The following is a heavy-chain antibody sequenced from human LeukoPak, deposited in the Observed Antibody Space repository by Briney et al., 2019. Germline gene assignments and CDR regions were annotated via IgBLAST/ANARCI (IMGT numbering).Heavy chain of an antibody. CDR2: ISGSGGST. D-gene: IGHD5-24*01. CDR3: AKMREMALLPHYYYMDV. Sequence: GGSLRLSCAASGFTFSSYAMSWVRQAPGKGLEWVSAISGSGGSTYYADSVKGRFTISRDNSKNTLYLQMNSLRAEDTAVYYCAKMREMALLPHYYYMDVWGKGTTVTVSS. CDR1: GFTFSSYA. V-gene: IGHV3-23*01. J-gene: IGHJ6*03.